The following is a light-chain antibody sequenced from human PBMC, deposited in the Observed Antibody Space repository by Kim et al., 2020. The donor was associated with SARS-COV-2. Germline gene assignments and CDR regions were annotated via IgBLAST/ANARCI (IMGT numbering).Light chain of an antibody. CDR1: SSNIGSNN. CDR3: AAWDDSLNFYV. Sequence: QSVLTQPASASGTPGQRVTISCSGSSSNIGSNNVNWYQQLPGTAPKLLIYRNNQRPSGIPYRFSGSKSGTSASLAITGLQAEDEADYYCAAWDDSLNFYVFGGGTQLTVL. CDR2: RNN. J-gene: IGLJ3*02. V-gene: IGLV1-44*01.